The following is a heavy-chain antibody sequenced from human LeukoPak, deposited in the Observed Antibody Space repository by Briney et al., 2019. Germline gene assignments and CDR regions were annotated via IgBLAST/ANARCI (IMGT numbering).Heavy chain of an antibody. J-gene: IGHJ3*02. D-gene: IGHD3-10*01. Sequence: PSETLSLTCTVSGGSISSYYWSWIRQPPGKGLEWIGYIYYSGSTNYNPSLKSRVTISVDTSKNQFSLKLSSVTAADTAVYYCAREELEGAFDIWGQGTMVTVSS. CDR1: GGSISSYY. CDR2: IYYSGST. CDR3: AREELEGAFDI. V-gene: IGHV4-59*01.